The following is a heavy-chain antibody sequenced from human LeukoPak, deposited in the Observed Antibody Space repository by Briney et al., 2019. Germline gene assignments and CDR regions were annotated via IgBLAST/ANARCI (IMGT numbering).Heavy chain of an antibody. CDR1: GGSNSSYS. Sequence: SETLSLTCTVSGGSNSSYSWSWIRQPAGKGLEWIGHIYTSGSTNYNPSLKSRVTMSVDTSKNQFSLKLSSVTAADTAVYYCARDYDDYSVGYWGQGTLVTVSS. CDR3: ARDYDDYSVGY. J-gene: IGHJ4*02. D-gene: IGHD4-17*01. V-gene: IGHV4-4*07. CDR2: IYTSGST.